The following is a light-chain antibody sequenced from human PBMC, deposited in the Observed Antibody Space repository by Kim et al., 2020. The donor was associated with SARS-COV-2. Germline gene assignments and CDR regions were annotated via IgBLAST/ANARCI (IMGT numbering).Light chain of an antibody. Sequence: GQSVPISCPGTSSDVGGYNYVSWYQQNPGTAPKLMIYEVSKRPSGVPDRFSGSKSGNTASLTVSGLQAEDEADYYCSSYAGSKNFVFGSGTKVTVL. CDR3: SSYAGSKNFV. V-gene: IGLV2-8*01. CDR1: SSDVGGYNY. J-gene: IGLJ1*01. CDR2: EVS.